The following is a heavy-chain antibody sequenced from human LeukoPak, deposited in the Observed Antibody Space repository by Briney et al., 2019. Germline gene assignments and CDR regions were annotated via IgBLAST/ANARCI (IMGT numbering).Heavy chain of an antibody. CDR1: GYTFTSYG. V-gene: IGHV1-18*01. D-gene: IGHD3-10*01. J-gene: IGHJ5*02. CDR2: ISAYNGNT. Sequence: GASVKVSCKASGYTFTSYGISWVRQAPGQGLEWMGWISAYNGNTNYAQKLQGRVTMTTDTSTSTAYMELRSLRSDDTAVYYCARVPQKERGVPRNWFDPWGQGTLVTVSS. CDR3: ARVPQKERGVPRNWFDP.